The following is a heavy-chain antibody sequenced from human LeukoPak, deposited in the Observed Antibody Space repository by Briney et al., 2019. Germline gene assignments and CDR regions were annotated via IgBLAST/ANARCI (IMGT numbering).Heavy chain of an antibody. J-gene: IGHJ4*02. CDR3: ARARVMGGGENFDF. CDR2: ISGTSSTI. D-gene: IGHD4-11*01. Sequence: GGSLRLSCAASGFNFGRHTMNWVRQAPGKGLEWVSYISGTSSTIYYADSVKGRFTISRDNAENSLYLQTNSLSAEDTAVYYCARARVMGGGENFDFWGQGTLVTVSS. CDR1: GFNFGRHT. V-gene: IGHV3-48*04.